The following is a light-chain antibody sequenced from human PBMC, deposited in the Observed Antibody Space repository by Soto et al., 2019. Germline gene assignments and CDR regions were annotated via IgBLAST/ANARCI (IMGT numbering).Light chain of an antibody. CDR3: QHYNSYSWT. J-gene: IGKJ1*01. CDR1: QSLNNW. Sequence: DLQMTQFPSTLSASVGDRVTITCRASQSLNNWLAWYQQKPGNAPKLLIYKASNLESGVPSRFSGSGSGTEFTITISSLQPDDLATYYCQHYNSYSWTFGQGTKVEIK. CDR2: KAS. V-gene: IGKV1-5*03.